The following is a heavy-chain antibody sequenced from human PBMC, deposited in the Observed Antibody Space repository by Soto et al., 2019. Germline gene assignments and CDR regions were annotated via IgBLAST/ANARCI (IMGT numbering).Heavy chain of an antibody. V-gene: IGHV3-23*01. J-gene: IGHJ4*02. CDR3: AKDRGLILVITVGVLDY. CDR2: ISGSGGST. Sequence: PGWSLRLSCAASGFTFSSYAMSWVLQGTGKGLEWVSAISGSGGSTYYADSVKGVFTISRDNSKNTLYLQMNSLRAEDTALYYCAKDRGLILVITVGVLDYWGQGTLVTVSS. D-gene: IGHD3-22*01. CDR1: GFTFSSYA.